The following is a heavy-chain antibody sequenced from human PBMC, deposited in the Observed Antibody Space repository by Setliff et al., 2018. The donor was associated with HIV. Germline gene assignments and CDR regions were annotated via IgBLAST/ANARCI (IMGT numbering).Heavy chain of an antibody. CDR1: GFTFSSYS. CDR2: ISGSCSNT. CDR3: TAALQQQVVRWFDP. D-gene: IGHD6-13*01. Sequence: GGSLRLSCAASGFTFSSYSMNWVRQAPGKGLEWVTTISGSCSNTYYVDSVKGRFTISCDTSKNTLYLQMNSLKTEDTAVYYCTAALQQQVVRWFDPWGQGTLVTVSS. J-gene: IGHJ5*02. V-gene: IGHV3-21*03.